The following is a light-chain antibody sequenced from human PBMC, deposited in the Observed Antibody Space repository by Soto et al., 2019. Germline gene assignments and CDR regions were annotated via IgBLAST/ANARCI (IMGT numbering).Light chain of an antibody. CDR1: SGHSNYA. V-gene: IGLV4-69*01. J-gene: IGLJ2*01. CDR3: QTWGSGIVV. Sequence: QLVLTQSPSASASLGASVKLTCILSSGHSNYAIAWHQQQSEKGPRYLMKLNSDGSHSKGDGIPDRFSGSSSGAERYLTIASRQSEDEADFYCQTWGSGIVVFGGGTKRTVL. CDR2: LNSDGSH.